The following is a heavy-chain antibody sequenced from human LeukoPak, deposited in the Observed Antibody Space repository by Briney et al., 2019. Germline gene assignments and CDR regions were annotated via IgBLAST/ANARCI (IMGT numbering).Heavy chain of an antibody. CDR1: GGSISSGGYY. V-gene: IGHV4-31*03. Sequence: SQTLSLTCTVSGGSISSGGYYWSWIRQHPGKGLEWIGYIYYSGSTYYNPSLKSRVTISVDTSKNQFSLKLSSVTAADTAVYYCARLWSYYDSSGYYYEACWYFDLWGRGTLVTVSS. CDR3: ARLWSYYDSSGYYYEACWYFDL. CDR2: IYYSGST. D-gene: IGHD3-22*01. J-gene: IGHJ2*01.